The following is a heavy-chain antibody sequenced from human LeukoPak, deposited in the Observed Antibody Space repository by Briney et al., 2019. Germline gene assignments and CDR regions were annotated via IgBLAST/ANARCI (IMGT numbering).Heavy chain of an antibody. CDR3: ARMGIAGSFDP. Sequence: GGSLRLSCAASGFTFSSYAMSWVRQAPGKGLEWVANIKQDGSEKYYVDSVKGRFTISRDNAKNSLYLQMNSLRAEDTAVYYCARMGIAGSFDPWGQGTLVTVSS. D-gene: IGHD6-13*01. V-gene: IGHV3-7*01. CDR1: GFTFSSYA. J-gene: IGHJ5*02. CDR2: IKQDGSEK.